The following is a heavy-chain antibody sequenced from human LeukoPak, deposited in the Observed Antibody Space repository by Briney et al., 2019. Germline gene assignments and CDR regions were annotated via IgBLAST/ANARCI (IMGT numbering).Heavy chain of an antibody. CDR1: GFTFSSYA. V-gene: IGHV3-23*01. CDR2: ISGGGGST. Sequence: GGSLRLSCAASGFTFSSYAMSWVRQAPGKGLEWVSAISGGGGSTYYADSVKGRFTISRDNSKNTLYLQMNSLRAEDTAVYYCAKLARVVVAATYDYWGQGTLVTVSS. J-gene: IGHJ4*02. D-gene: IGHD2-15*01. CDR3: AKLARVVVAATYDY.